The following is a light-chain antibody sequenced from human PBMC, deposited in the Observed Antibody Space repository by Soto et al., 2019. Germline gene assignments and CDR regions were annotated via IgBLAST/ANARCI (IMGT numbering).Light chain of an antibody. CDR2: DNI. CDR1: STNIGAGYD. CDR3: QSLDSTLSASLL. V-gene: IGLV1-40*01. J-gene: IGLJ3*02. Sequence: QSVLTQPPSVSGAPGQRVTISCTGSSTNIGAGYDVQWYQQLPGTAPKLLTYDNINRPSGVPDRFSGSKSGTSASLAITGLHAEDEADYYCQSLDSTLSASLLFGGGTKLTVL.